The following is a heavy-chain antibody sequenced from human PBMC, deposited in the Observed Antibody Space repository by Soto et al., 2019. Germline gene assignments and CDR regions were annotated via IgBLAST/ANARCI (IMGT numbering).Heavy chain of an antibody. Sequence: GGSMKGSVKGSGYTLTRQYIHLGRQAPGQRLEWMGWDKPKSGGTKYAQKIQGRVTMTRDTALSTAYMELSRLRPADTAVYSCERELSRGRDTINWFDTWRHGSLLTVSS. CDR1: GYTLTRQY. J-gene: IGHJ5*01. V-gene: IGHV1-2*02. D-gene: IGHD6-19*01. CDR2: DKPKSGGT. CDR3: ERELSRGRDTINWFDT.